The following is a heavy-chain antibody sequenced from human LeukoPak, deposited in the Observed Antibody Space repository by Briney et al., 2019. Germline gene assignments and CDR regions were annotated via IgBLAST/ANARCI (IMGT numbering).Heavy chain of an antibody. CDR2: ISAYNGNT. V-gene: IGHV1-18*01. J-gene: IGHJ4*02. CDR3: ARDVSYYYDSSGYSIASY. D-gene: IGHD3-22*01. Sequence: ASVKVSCKASGYTFTSYGISWVRQAPGQGLEWMGRISAYNGNTNYAQKLQGRVTMTTDTSTSTAYMELRSLRSDDTAVYYCARDVSYYYDSSGYSIASYWGQGTLVTVSS. CDR1: GYTFTSYG.